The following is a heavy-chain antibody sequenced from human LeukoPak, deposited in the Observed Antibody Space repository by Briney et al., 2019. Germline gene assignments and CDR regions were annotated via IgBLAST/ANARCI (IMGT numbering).Heavy chain of an antibody. CDR1: GYTFTGYY. CDR3: AREGGSSLTIMVTNWFDP. D-gene: IGHD2-8*01. Sequence: ASVKVSCKASGYTFTGYYMHWVRQAPGQGLEWMGWINPNTGGTNYAQKFQGRVSMTRDTSIDTAYMELGRLTSDDTAVYYCAREGGSSLTIMVTNWFDPWGQGTLVTVSS. J-gene: IGHJ5*02. V-gene: IGHV1-2*02. CDR2: INPNTGGT.